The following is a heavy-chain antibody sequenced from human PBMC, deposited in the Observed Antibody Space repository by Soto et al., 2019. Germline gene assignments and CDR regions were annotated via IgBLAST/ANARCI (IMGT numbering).Heavy chain of an antibody. CDR3: AKDRRGSGSYLFDP. J-gene: IGHJ5*02. CDR2: ISFDGSIE. V-gene: IGHV3-30*18. D-gene: IGHD3-10*01. Sequence: QVQLVESGGAVVQPGTSLRLSCAASGFTFGTYGIYWVRQAPGKGLEWVAGISFDGSIEYYADSVKGRITVSRDNSKNTVDLQMISVRTEDTAVYYCAKDRRGSGSYLFDPWGQGTLVTVTS. CDR1: GFTFGTYG.